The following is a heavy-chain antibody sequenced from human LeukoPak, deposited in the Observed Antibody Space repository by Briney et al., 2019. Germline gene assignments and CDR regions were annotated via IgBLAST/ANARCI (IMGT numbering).Heavy chain of an antibody. D-gene: IGHD6-19*01. Sequence: GGSLRLSCAASGFTFSTYGMQWVRQAPGKGLEWVAFIRYDGSNKYYTDSVKGRFTISRDNSKNTLYLQMNNLRAEDTAVYYCAKDPWRPIAVAGTLPDYWGQGTLVTVSS. J-gene: IGHJ4*02. CDR1: GFTFSTYG. CDR2: IRYDGSNK. V-gene: IGHV3-30*02. CDR3: AKDPWRPIAVAGTLPDY.